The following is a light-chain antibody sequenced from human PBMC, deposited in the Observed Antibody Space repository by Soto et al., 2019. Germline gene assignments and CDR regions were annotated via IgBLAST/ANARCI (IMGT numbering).Light chain of an antibody. CDR1: SSDVGGSDY. CDR3: ISHVGHSNV. Sequence: QSALTQPPSASGSPGQSVTISCTGTSSDVGGSDYVSWYQHHPGKAPKLMIYDVSKRPSGVPDRFSGSKSGNMASLTVSGLQADDEAYYYCISHVGHSNVFGTGTKLTVL. CDR2: DVS. V-gene: IGLV2-8*01. J-gene: IGLJ1*01.